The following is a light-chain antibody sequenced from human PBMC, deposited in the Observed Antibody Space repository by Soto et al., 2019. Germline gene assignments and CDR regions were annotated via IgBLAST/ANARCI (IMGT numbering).Light chain of an antibody. CDR2: AAS. Sequence: EIVLTQSPATLSLSPGDTATLSCRASRSVSNHLAWYQQKPGQPPRLLIYAASNRATGIPDRFSGSGSGTDFTLSISSLEPEDFAVYYCQQLGNWPRVTFGPGTKVDIK. V-gene: IGKV3-11*01. CDR3: QQLGNWPRVT. J-gene: IGKJ3*01. CDR1: RSVSNH.